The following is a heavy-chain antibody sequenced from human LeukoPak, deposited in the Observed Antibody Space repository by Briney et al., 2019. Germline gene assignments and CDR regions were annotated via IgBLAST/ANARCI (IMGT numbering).Heavy chain of an antibody. J-gene: IGHJ4*02. V-gene: IGHV3-21*01. Sequence: GGSLRLSCAASGFTFSSYSMSWVRQAPGKGLEWVSSISSSSSYIYYADSVKGRFTISRDNAKNSLYLQMNSLRAEDTAVYYCARAGSSSLLTDYWGQGTLVTVSS. CDR2: ISSSSSYI. D-gene: IGHD6-6*01. CDR3: ARAGSSSLLTDY. CDR1: GFTFSSYS.